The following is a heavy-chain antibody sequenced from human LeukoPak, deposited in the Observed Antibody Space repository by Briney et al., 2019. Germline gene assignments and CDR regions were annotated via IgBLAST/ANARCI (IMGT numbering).Heavy chain of an antibody. CDR1: GGSIISSSYY. CDR3: ARLRGSGDWYFDL. V-gene: IGHV4-39*07. J-gene: IGHJ2*01. Sequence: SETLSLTCTVSGGSIISSSYYWGWIRQPPGKGLEWIGIIYYSGSTNYNPSLKSRVTISVDTSKNQFSLNLSSVTAADTAVYYCARLRGSGDWYFDLWGRGTLVTVSS. CDR2: IYYSGST. D-gene: IGHD3-10*01.